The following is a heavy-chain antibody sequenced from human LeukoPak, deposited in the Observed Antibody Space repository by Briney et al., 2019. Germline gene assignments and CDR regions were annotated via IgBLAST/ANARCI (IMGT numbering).Heavy chain of an antibody. D-gene: IGHD6-13*01. CDR2: IYHSGST. J-gene: IGHJ4*02. CDR1: GGSISSSNW. CDR3: ATGKYSSSWVDY. V-gene: IGHV4-4*02. Sequence: SETLSLTCAVSGGSISSSNWWSWVRQPPGEGLEWIGEIYHSGSTNYNPSLKSRVTISVDKSKNQFSLKLSSVTAADTAVYYCATGKYSSSWVDYWGQGTLVTVSS.